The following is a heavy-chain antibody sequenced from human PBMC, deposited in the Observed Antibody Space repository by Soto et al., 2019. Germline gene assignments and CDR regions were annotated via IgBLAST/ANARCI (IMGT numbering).Heavy chain of an antibody. Sequence: LSLACTVSGGSISGSDWSLSRQPPGKGLEWIGYIYYSGSTNYNPSLKSRVTISVDTSKNQFSLKLSSVTAADTAVYYCARLPIVFTWFDPRGQGTLVTVSS. J-gene: IGHJ5*02. V-gene: IGHV4-59*08. CDR1: GGSISGSD. D-gene: IGHD1-26*01. CDR2: IYYSGST. CDR3: ARLPIVFTWFDP.